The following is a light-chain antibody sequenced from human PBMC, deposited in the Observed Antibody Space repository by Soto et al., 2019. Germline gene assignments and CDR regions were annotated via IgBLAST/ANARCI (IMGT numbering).Light chain of an antibody. Sequence: EIVLTQSPGTLSLSPGERATLSCRASESVSSNYLAWYQQKPGQAPRLLIYGASSRATGIPDRFSGSGSGTDFTLTISRLEPEDFAVYYCHQYGRSVYTFGQGTKLESK. CDR2: GAS. V-gene: IGKV3-20*01. CDR1: ESVSSNY. CDR3: HQYGRSVYT. J-gene: IGKJ2*01.